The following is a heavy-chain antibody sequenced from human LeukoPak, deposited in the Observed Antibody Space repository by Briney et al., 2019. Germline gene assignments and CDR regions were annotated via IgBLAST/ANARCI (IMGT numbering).Heavy chain of an antibody. CDR2: VSRSSRHM. V-gene: IGHV3-21*01. CDR1: GFTFSSYS. J-gene: IGHJ4*02. Sequence: GGSLRLSCAASGFTFSSYSMNWIRQAPGKGLEWVSSVSRSSRHMYYADSVEGRFTISRDDAKNSLSLQMDSLRAEDSAVYYCVRDLDTVTTAFLVYWGQGTLVTVSS. D-gene: IGHD4-11*01. CDR3: VRDLDTVTTAFLVY.